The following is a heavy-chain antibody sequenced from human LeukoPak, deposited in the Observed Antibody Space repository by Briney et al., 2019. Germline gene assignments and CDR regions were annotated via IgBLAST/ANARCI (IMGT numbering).Heavy chain of an antibody. CDR2: ISGSAGKI. CDR3: AGRVTGYSSGYVY. CDR1: GFTFSNYA. V-gene: IGHV3-23*01. J-gene: IGHJ4*02. Sequence: GGSLGLSCAASGFTFSNYAMSWVRQAPGKGLDWVSVISGSAGKIRYAGSVKGRFTISRDNSENTVYLQMNNLRAEDTAVYYCAGRVTGYSSGYVYWGQGTLVTVSS. D-gene: IGHD5-18*01.